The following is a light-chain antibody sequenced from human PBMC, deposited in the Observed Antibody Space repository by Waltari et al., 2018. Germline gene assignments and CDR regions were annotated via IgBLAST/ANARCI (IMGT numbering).Light chain of an antibody. CDR1: SRDVGDYTS. V-gene: IGLV2-23*02. Sequence: QSALTQPASVSGSPGQSITISCTGTSRDVGDYTSVPWYQQHPGKVPKLMIYDVSKRPSGVSDRFSGSKSDNTASLTISGLQAEDEADYYCCSYAGSTTLIFGGGTKLTVL. J-gene: IGLJ2*01. CDR3: CSYAGSTTLI. CDR2: DVS.